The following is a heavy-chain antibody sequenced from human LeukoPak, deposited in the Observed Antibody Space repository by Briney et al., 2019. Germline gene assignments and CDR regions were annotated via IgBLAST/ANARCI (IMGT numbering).Heavy chain of an antibody. CDR3: AREAGYSSSWYAPRY. D-gene: IGHD6-13*01. CDR1: GFTFSSYS. V-gene: IGHV3-21*01. CDR2: ISSSSSYI. J-gene: IGHJ4*02. Sequence: GGSLRLSCAASGFTFSSYSMTWVRQAPGKGLEWVSSISSSSSYIYYADSVKGRFTISRDNAKNSLYLQMNSLRAEDTAVYYCAREAGYSSSWYAPRYWGQGTLVIVSS.